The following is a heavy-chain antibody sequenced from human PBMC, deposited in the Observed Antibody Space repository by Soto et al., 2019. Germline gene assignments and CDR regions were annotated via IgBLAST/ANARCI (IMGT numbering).Heavy chain of an antibody. J-gene: IGHJ4*02. D-gene: IGHD6-19*01. CDR3: ARAPEQWLVPYYFDY. CDR1: GFTFSSYA. V-gene: IGHV3-30-3*01. CDR2: ISYDGSNK. Sequence: PGGSLRLSCAASGFTFSSYAMHWVRQAPGKGLEWVAVISYDGSNKYYADSVKGRFTISRDNSKNTLYLQMNSLRAEDTAVYYCARAPEQWLVPYYFDYWGQGTLVTVSS.